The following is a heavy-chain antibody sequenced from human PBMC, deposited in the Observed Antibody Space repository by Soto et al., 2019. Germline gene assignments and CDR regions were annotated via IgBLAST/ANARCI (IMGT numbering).Heavy chain of an antibody. Sequence: QVQLVQSGAEVKKPGASVKFSCKASGYTFTSYDINWVRQATGQGLEWMGWMNPNSGNTGYAQKFQGRVTMTRNTSISTAYMELSSLRSEDTAVYYCARVGYGDYNSYRAYYYYYMDVWGKGTTVTVSS. CDR2: MNPNSGNT. D-gene: IGHD4-17*01. CDR3: ARVGYGDYNSYRAYYYYYMDV. V-gene: IGHV1-8*01. J-gene: IGHJ6*03. CDR1: GYTFTSYD.